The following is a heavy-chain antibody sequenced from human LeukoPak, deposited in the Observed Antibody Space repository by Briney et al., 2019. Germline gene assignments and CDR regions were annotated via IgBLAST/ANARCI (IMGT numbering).Heavy chain of an antibody. Sequence: GGSLRLSCAASGFTLGSYTMNWVRQAPGRGLECLSYINSNSKNIWYADSVTVSRDNAKNSLYLQMNSLRVEDTAVYYCASRSINWYRGDNWFDPWGQGTLVTVSS. CDR2: INSNSKNI. CDR1: GFTLGSYT. D-gene: IGHD1-1*01. J-gene: IGHJ5*02. CDR3: ASRSINWYRGDNWFDP. V-gene: IGHV3-48*01.